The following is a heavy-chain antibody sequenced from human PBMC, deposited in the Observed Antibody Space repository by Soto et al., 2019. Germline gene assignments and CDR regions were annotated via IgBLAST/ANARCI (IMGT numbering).Heavy chain of an antibody. J-gene: IGHJ4*02. CDR2: IYSGTT. D-gene: IGHD2-15*01. V-gene: IGHV4-30-2*01. Sequence: SLTCAVSGGSIISGGYSWSWIRQPPGKGLEWIGYIYSGTTHYNPSLESRVTIAMDRSKNQVSLSLKSVTAADTAVYYCAREDSGAFFDFWGQGTLVTVSS. CDR3: AREDSGAFFDF. CDR1: GGSIISGGYS.